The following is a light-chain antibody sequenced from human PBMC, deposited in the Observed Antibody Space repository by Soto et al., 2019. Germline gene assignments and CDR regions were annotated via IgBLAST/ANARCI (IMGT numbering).Light chain of an antibody. Sequence: QSALTHPRSVSGTPGQSVTVSCTGTSSDVGSYEYVSWYQHHPGKAPKLMIYDVSKRPLGVPDRFSGSKTGNTASLSISGVKTEDEADYYCCSYAGNSLVVFGGGTKLTVL. V-gene: IGLV2-11*01. J-gene: IGLJ2*01. CDR2: DVS. CDR3: CSYAGNSLVV. CDR1: SSDVGSYEY.